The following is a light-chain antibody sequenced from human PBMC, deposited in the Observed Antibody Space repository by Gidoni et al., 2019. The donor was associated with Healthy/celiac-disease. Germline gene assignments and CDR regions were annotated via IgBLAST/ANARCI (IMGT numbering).Light chain of an antibody. V-gene: IGLV1-44*01. CDR1: SSNIGSNT. CDR3: AAWDDSLNGVV. Sequence: QSVLTQPPSASGTPGQRVTISCSGSSSNIGSNTVTWYQPRPGTAPKLLIYSNNQRPSGVPDRFSGSKSGTSASLAISGLQSEDEADYYCAAWDDSLNGVVFGGGTKLTVL. J-gene: IGLJ2*01. CDR2: SNN.